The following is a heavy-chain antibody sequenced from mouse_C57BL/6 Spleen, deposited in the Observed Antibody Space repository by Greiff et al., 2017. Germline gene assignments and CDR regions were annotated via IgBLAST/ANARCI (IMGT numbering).Heavy chain of an antibody. J-gene: IGHJ2*01. CDR2: IYPGDGDT. V-gene: IGHV1-80*01. Sequence: VQLQQSGAELVKPGASVKISCKASGYAFSSYWMNWVKQRPGKGLEWIGQIYPGDGDTNYNGKFKGKATLTADKSSSTAYMQLSSLTSEDSAVYFCAREGGLRRYFDYWGQGTTLTVSS. CDR1: GYAFSSYW. CDR3: AREGGLRRYFDY. D-gene: IGHD2-4*01.